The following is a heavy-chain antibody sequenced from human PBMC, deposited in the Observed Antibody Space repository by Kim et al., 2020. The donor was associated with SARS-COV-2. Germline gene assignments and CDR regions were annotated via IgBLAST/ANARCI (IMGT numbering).Heavy chain of an antibody. V-gene: IGHV1-2*02. CDR3: ARELGDCSTTSCSLDP. J-gene: IGHJ5*02. CDR2: ISPNSGDT. Sequence: ASVKVSCKASGYTFTGYYMHWVRQAPQQGLEWMGWISPNSGDTNYAQKFQGRVTMTRDTSPTTAYMELSSLRSDDTAVYYCARELGDCSTTSCSLDPWGRGTLVTVSS. D-gene: IGHD2-2*01. CDR1: GYTFTGYY.